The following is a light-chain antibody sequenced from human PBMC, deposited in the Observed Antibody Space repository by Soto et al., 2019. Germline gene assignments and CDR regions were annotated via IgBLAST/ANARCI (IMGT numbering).Light chain of an antibody. CDR1: SSDVGGSNY. V-gene: IGLV2-14*03. Sequence: QSVLTQPASVSGSPGQSITISCTGTSSDVGGSNYVSWYQQHPGKAPKLMIYDGSNRPSGVSNRFSGSKSGNTASLTISGLQAEDEADYYCGSYSSSSTLYVFGTGTKLTVL. CDR3: GSYSSSSTLYV. CDR2: DGS. J-gene: IGLJ1*01.